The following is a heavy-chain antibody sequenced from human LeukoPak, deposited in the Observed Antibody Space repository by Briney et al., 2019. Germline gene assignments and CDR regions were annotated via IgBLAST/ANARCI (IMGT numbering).Heavy chain of an antibody. CDR3: AKRPSDYGDYVTYFDY. J-gene: IGHJ4*02. V-gene: IGHV3-30*18. CDR1: GFTFSSYG. D-gene: IGHD4-17*01. Sequence: GRSLRLSCAASGFTFSSYGMHWVRQAPGKGLEWVAVISYDGSNKYYADSVKGRFTISRDNSKNTLYLQMNSLRAEDTAVYYCAKRPSDYGDYVTYFDYWGQGTLVTVSS. CDR2: ISYDGSNK.